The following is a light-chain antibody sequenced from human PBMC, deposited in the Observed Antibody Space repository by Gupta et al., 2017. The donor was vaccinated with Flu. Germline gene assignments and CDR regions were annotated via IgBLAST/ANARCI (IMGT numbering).Light chain of an antibody. CDR1: QSVSSY. CDR3: QQRSNWTPVT. J-gene: IGKJ4*01. V-gene: IGKV3-11*01. Sequence: EILLTQPPPTPSLLQGERATLACSPSQSVSSYLACYQQKPGQAPRLLIYYASNRGTGIPARISSSRGGTEFTLTNSSREPEDVAGYYCQQRSNWTPVTFGGGTKVEIK. CDR2: YAS.